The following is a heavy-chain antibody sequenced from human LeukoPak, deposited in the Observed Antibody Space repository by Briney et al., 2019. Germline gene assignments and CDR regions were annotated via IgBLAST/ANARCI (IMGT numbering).Heavy chain of an antibody. CDR2: INPNSGGT. Sequence: ASVKVSCKASGYTFTGYYMHWVRQAPGQGLEWVGWINPNSGGTNYAQKFQGRVTMTRDTSISTAYMELSRLRSDDTAVYYCARDPYGLRLGVYDYWGQGTLVTVSS. J-gene: IGHJ4*02. D-gene: IGHD3-16*01. CDR3: ARDPYGLRLGVYDY. CDR1: GYTFTGYY. V-gene: IGHV1-2*02.